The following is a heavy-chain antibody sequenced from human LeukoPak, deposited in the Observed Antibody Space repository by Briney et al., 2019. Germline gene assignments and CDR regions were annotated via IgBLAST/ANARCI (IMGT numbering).Heavy chain of an antibody. Sequence: SETLSLTCTVSGGSISSSSYYWSWIRQPAGKGLEWIGRIYTSGSTNYNPSLKSRVTISVDTSKNQFSLKLSSVTAADTAVYYCARGHNWNGGWFDPWGQGTLVTVSS. CDR1: GGSISSSSYY. CDR3: ARGHNWNGGWFDP. D-gene: IGHD1-1*01. J-gene: IGHJ5*02. CDR2: IYTSGST. V-gene: IGHV4-61*02.